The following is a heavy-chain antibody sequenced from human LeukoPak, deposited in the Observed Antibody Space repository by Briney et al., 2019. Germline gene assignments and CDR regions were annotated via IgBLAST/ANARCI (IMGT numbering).Heavy chain of an antibody. V-gene: IGHV3-30*02. D-gene: IGHD3-3*01. CDR2: IRYDGSNK. CDR3: AKVLRFLGTFDY. Sequence: PRGSLRLSCAASGFTFSSYGMHWVRQAPGKGLEWVAFIRYDGSNKYYADSVKGRFTISRDNSKSTLYLQMNSLRAEDTAVYYCAKVLRFLGTFDYWGQGTLVTVSS. CDR1: GFTFSSYG. J-gene: IGHJ4*02.